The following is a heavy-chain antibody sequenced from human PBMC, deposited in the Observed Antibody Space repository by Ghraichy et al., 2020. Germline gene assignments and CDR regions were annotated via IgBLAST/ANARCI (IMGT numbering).Heavy chain of an antibody. CDR1: GFTFSSYA. CDR3: AKGRASSAWGD. V-gene: IGHV3-23*01. J-gene: IGHJ4*02. CDR2: ITASGGDT. Sequence: GGSLRLSCAASGFTFSSYAMTWVRQAPGKGLEWVSTITASGGDTYCADSVKGRFTISRDNSENTLYLQMNSLRAEDTAVYYCAKGRASSAWGDWGQGTLVTVSS. D-gene: IGHD6-19*01.